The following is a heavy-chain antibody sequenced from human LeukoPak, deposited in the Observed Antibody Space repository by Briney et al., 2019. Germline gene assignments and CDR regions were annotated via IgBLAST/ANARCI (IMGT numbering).Heavy chain of an antibody. CDR2: INPNNGDT. V-gene: IGHV1-2*02. CDR1: GYSFTGYQ. Sequence: ASVKVSCKASGYSFTGYQMHWVRQAPGQGLEWMGWINPNNGDTNYAQKFQGRVAMTRDTSISTAYMELSSLRAEDTAVYYCATQSYYDSSGYYVRGYFDYWGQGTLVTVSS. CDR3: ATQSYYDSSGYYVRGYFDY. J-gene: IGHJ4*02. D-gene: IGHD3-22*01.